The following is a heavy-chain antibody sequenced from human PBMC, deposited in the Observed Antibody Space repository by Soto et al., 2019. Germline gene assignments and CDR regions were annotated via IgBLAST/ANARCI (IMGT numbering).Heavy chain of an antibody. D-gene: IGHD1-26*01. Sequence: QVQLQESGPGLVKPSQTLSLTCTVSGGSISSGGYYWSWIRQHPGKGLEWLGYIYYSGSTYYNPSLESRVTISVDTSKNQFSLKLSSVTAADTAVYYCARYTPSYSGSYYGAFDIWGQGTRVTVSS. CDR2: IYYSGST. V-gene: IGHV4-31*03. CDR3: ARYTPSYSGSYYGAFDI. CDR1: GGSISSGGYY. J-gene: IGHJ3*02.